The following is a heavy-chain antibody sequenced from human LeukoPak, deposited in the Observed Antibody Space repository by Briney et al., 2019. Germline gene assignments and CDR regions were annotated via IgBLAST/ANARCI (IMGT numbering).Heavy chain of an antibody. CDR2: IYYSGST. Sequence: PSETLSLTCSVSGGSISSYYWNWIRQPPGKGLEWIGYIYYSGSTNYNPSLKSRVTISVDTSKNQFSLKLSSVTAADTAVYYCARNKYDILTGYFRRNNWFDPWGQGTLVTVSS. V-gene: IGHV4-59*08. J-gene: IGHJ5*02. D-gene: IGHD3-9*01. CDR1: GGSISSYY. CDR3: ARNKYDILTGYFRRNNWFDP.